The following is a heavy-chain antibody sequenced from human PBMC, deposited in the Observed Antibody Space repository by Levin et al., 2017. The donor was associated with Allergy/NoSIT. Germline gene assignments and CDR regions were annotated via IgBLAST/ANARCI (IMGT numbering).Heavy chain of an antibody. CDR2: ISGSGGST. J-gene: IGHJ4*02. D-gene: IGHD3-9*01. CDR1: GFTFSSYA. V-gene: IGHV3-23*01. CDR3: AKDRVRVNYDILTPPDY. Sequence: GESLKISCAASGFTFSSYAMSWVRQAPGKGLEWVSAISGSGGSTYYADSVKGRFTISRDNSKNTLYLQMNSLRAEDTAVYYCAKDRVRVNYDILTPPDYWGQGTLVTVSS.